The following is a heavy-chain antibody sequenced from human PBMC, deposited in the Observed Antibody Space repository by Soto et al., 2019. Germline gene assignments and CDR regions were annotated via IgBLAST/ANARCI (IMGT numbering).Heavy chain of an antibody. CDR2: IRDKANSYAT. J-gene: IGHJ4*02. CDR3: TRLYCGGDCDSDS. D-gene: IGHD2-21*02. Sequence: EVQLVESGGGLVQPGGSLKLSCAASGFTFSGSAMHWVRQASGKGLEWVGRIRDKANSYATAYTASVKGRFTISRDDSKNTAYLQMNSLKTEDTAVYYCTRLYCGGDCDSDSWGQGTLVTVSS. V-gene: IGHV3-73*02. CDR1: GFTFSGSA.